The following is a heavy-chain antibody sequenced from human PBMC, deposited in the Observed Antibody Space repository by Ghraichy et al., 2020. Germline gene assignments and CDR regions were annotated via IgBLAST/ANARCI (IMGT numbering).Heavy chain of an antibody. J-gene: IGHJ6*03. Sequence: IWYIYYRWSTNYHPSLKSRVTISVDTSKNQFSLKLSSVTAADTAVYYCARVSYYYDYIWGRYRYGDYYMDVW. D-gene: IGHD3-16*02. CDR3: ARVSYYYDYIWGRYRYGDYYMDV. V-gene: IGHV4-59*01. CDR2: IYYRWST.